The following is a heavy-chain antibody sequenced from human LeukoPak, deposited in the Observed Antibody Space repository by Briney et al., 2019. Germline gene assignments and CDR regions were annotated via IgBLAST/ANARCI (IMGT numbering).Heavy chain of an antibody. Sequence: ASVKVSCKASGYTFTSYGISWVRQAPGQGLEWMGWISAYNGNTNYAQKLQGRVTMTTDTSTSTAYMELRSLRSDDTAVYYCARGLGGAPGPVKNIVVVPAATCLDYWGQGTLVTVSS. D-gene: IGHD2-2*01. J-gene: IGHJ4*02. V-gene: IGHV1-18*01. CDR2: ISAYNGNT. CDR3: ARGLGGAPGPVKNIVVVPAATCLDY. CDR1: GYTFTSYG.